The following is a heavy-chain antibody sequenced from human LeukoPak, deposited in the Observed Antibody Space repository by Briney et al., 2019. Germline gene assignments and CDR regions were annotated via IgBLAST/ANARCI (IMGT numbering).Heavy chain of an antibody. J-gene: IGHJ6*02. V-gene: IGHV3-15*01. CDR2: IKSKTDGGTT. D-gene: IGHD3-22*01. CDR3: TTDYDDSSGYNYYYGMDV. CDR1: GFTFSNAW. Sequence: PGGSLRLSCAASGFTFSNAWMTWVRQAPGKGLEWVGRIKSKTDGGTTDYAAPVKGRFTISRDDSKNTLYLQMNSLKNEDTAVYYCTTDYDDSSGYNYYYGMDVWGQGTTVTVSS.